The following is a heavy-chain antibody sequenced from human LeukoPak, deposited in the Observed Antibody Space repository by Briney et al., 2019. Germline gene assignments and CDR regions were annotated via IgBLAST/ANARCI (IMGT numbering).Heavy chain of an antibody. V-gene: IGHV4-31*03. Sequence: MASETLSLTCTVSGGSISSGGYYWSWIRQHPGKGLEWIGYIYYSGSTYYNPSLKSRVTISVDTSKNQFSLKLSSVTAADTAVYYCARDRNYPFDYWGQGTLVTVSS. CDR2: IYYSGST. CDR1: GGSISSGGYY. J-gene: IGHJ4*02. D-gene: IGHD1-7*01. CDR3: ARDRNYPFDY.